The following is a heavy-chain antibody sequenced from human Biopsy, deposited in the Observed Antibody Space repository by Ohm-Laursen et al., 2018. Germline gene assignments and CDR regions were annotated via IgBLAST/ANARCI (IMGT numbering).Heavy chain of an antibody. D-gene: IGHD3-22*01. CDR2: VYYTGST. CDR1: GDSISSYY. J-gene: IGHJ2*01. CDR3: ARDRGYYSDRTVPGYFDL. V-gene: IGHV4-59*01. Sequence: TLSFTCIVSGDSISSYYWSWIRQPPGKGLQWIVYVYYTGSTDYNPSLQSRVTISVDTSKNHFSLRLRSVTPADTAIYYCARDRGYYSDRTVPGYFDLWGRGTLVTVSS.